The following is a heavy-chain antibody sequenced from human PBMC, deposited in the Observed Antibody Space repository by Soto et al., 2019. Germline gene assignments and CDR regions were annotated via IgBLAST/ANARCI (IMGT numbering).Heavy chain of an antibody. CDR3: ARDRWGRGWRGTDSFDI. CDR1: GDSVSSNSAA. J-gene: IGHJ3*02. V-gene: IGHV6-1*01. Sequence: QVHLQQSGPGLVKPSQTLSLTCAISGDSVSSNSAAWNWIRQSPSRGLEWLGRTYYKSKWYNDYAESVKSRITINPDISKHQFSLQLNSVTPEDTAVYYCARDRWGRGWRGTDSFDIWGQGTMVTVSS. CDR2: TYYKSKWYN. D-gene: IGHD6-19*01.